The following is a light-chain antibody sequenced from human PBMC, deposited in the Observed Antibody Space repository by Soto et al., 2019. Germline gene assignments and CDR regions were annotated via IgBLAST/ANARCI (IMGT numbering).Light chain of an antibody. CDR2: RAS. V-gene: IGKV3-15*01. CDR1: QDVLTN. Sequence: EIVMTQTTATLSVSPGERATLSGRASQDVLTNLAWYQQKPGQSPRLLICRASTRATGVPARFSGSGSGTEFTLTISSLQSEDFAVYYCPQYNNWPKLFGQGTIVAI. CDR3: PQYNNWPKL. J-gene: IGKJ1*01.